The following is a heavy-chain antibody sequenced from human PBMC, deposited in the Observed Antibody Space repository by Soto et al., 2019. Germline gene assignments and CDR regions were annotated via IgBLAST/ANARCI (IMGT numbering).Heavy chain of an antibody. CDR1: GGSFSGYY. D-gene: IGHD1-1*01. J-gene: IGHJ4*02. CDR3: ATQGERGWNDVGPTSTLIEDY. CDR2: INHSGST. V-gene: IGHV4-34*01. Sequence: QVQLQQWGAGLLKPSETLSLTCAVYGGSFSGYYWSWIRQPPGKGLEWIGEINHSGSTNYNPSLKSRVTISVDTSKNQFSLKLSSVTAADTAVYYCATQGERGWNDVGPTSTLIEDYWGQGTLVTVSS.